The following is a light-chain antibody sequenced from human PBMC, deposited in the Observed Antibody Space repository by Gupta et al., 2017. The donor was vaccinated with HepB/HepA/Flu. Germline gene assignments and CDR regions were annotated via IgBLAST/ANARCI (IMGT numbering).Light chain of an antibody. CDR3: QSYDSSLSGYV. CDR2: GNP. CDR1: SSNIGAGYD. V-gene: IGLV1-40*01. Sequence: QSVLTQPPSVSGAPGQRVTISCTGSSSNIGAGYDVHWYQQLPGPAPKLLLYGNPYRPSGVPDRFSGSKSGTSASLAITGLQAEDEADYYCQSYDSSLSGYVFGTGTKITVL. J-gene: IGLJ1*01.